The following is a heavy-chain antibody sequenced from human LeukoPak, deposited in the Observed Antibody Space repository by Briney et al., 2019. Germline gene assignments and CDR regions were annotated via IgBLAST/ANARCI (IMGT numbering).Heavy chain of an antibody. V-gene: IGHV3-74*01. CDR1: GFTFRSYW. CDR3: AKRSSLNYFDS. Sequence: QPGGSLRLSCAPSGFTFRSYWMHWVRQAPGKGLVWVSRINSDGSSTSYADSVKGRFTISRDNAKNTLCLQMSSLRAEDTAVYYCAKRSSLNYFDSWGQGTLVTVSS. J-gene: IGHJ4*02. D-gene: IGHD3-16*01. CDR2: INSDGSST.